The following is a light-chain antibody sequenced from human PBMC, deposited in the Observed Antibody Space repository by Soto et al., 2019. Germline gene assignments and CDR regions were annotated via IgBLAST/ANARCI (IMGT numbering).Light chain of an antibody. J-gene: IGLJ1*01. CDR3: FSYAGMYSYV. CDR2: QVS. V-gene: IGLV2-14*01. CDR1: GSDIGAYNS. Sequence: QSVLTQPASVSGSPGQSITISCTGTGSDIGAYNSVSWYQQHPGKAPKLIVFQVSFRPSAVSDRFSGSKSDNTASLTISGLQAEDEADYYCFSYAGMYSYVFGTGTKVTVL.